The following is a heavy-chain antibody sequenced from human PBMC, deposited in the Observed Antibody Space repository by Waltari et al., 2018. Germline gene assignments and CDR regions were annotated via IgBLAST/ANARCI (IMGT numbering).Heavy chain of an antibody. Sequence: SLTCTVSGGSISSSSYYWGWIRQPPGKGLEWIGSIYYSGSTYYNPYLKSRVTISVDTSKNQFSLKLSSVTAADTAVYYCAREGDSSGWYGYWGQGTLVTVSS. V-gene: IGHV4-39*02. CDR2: IYYSGST. CDR1: GGSISSSSYY. CDR3: AREGDSSGWYGY. D-gene: IGHD6-19*01. J-gene: IGHJ4*02.